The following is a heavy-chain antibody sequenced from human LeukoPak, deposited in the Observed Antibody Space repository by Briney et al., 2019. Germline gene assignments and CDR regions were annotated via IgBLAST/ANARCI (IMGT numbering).Heavy chain of an antibody. V-gene: IGHV3-49*03. J-gene: IGHJ4*02. CDR3: VRGLHDYVDSNYYFDQ. CDR1: GFIFGDDG. D-gene: IGHD4-17*01. Sequence: GRSLRLSCTASGFIFGDDGWSWFRLAPGKGLEWICLIRKKAYGETTEYAASVRGRFTISRDDAKSIAYLQMNSLKTEDTALYYCVRGLHDYVDSNYYFDQWGQGTLVTVSS. CDR2: IRKKAYGETT.